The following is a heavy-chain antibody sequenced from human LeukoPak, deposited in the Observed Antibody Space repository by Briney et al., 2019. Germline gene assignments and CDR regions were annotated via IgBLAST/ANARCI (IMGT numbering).Heavy chain of an antibody. CDR2: IYTSGST. Sequence: SETLSLTCTVSGGSITSGRYYWNWIRQPAGKGLEWIGRIYTSGSTNYNPSLKSRVTISLDTSKNQFSLKLSSVTAADTAVYYCARDGAHKNHYYSYYYMDVWGKGTTVTVSS. D-gene: IGHD3-16*01. V-gene: IGHV4-61*02. CDR1: GGSITSGRYY. J-gene: IGHJ6*03. CDR3: ARDGAHKNHYYSYYYMDV.